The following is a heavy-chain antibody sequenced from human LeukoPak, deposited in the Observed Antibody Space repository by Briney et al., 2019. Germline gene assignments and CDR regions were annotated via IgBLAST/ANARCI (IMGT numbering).Heavy chain of an antibody. CDR2: INHSGST. V-gene: IGHV4-34*01. D-gene: IGHD3-10*01. CDR1: GGSFSGYY. J-gene: IGHJ3*02. CDR3: ARDKSRTYGSADAFDI. Sequence: PSETLSLTCAVYGGSFSGYYWSWIRQPPGKGLEWIGEINHSGSTNYNPSLKSQVTISVDTSKNQFSLKLSSVTAADTAVYYCARDKSRTYGSADAFDIWGQGTMVTVSS.